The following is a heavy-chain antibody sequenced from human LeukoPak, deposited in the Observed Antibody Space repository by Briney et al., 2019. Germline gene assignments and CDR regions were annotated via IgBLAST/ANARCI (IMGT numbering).Heavy chain of an antibody. D-gene: IGHD6-6*01. V-gene: IGHV4-30-2*01. Sequence: PSETLSLTCAVSGGSISSGGYSWSWIRQPPGKGLEWIGYIYHSGSTYYNPSLKSRVTISVDTSKNQFSLKLSSVTAADTAVYYCARHPSESSIADLYGMDVWGQGTTVTVSS. CDR1: GGSISSGGYS. CDR3: ARHPSESSIADLYGMDV. CDR2: IYHSGST. J-gene: IGHJ6*02.